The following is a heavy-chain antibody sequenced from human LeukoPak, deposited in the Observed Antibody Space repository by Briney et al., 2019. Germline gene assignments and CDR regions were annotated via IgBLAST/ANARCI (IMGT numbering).Heavy chain of an antibody. V-gene: IGHV1-46*01. CDR3: ARGGITREFDY. CDR1: GYTFTSYY. J-gene: IGHJ4*02. Sequence: ASVKVSCKASGYTFTSYYMHWVRQAPGQGLEWMGIINPSGGSTTYAQKFQGRVAMTRDTSTSTVYMELSSLRSEDTAVYYCARGGITREFDYWGQGTLVTVSS. CDR2: INPSGGST. D-gene: IGHD3-10*01.